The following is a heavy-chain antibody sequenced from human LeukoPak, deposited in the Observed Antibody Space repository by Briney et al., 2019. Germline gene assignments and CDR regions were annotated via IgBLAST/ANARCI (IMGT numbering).Heavy chain of an antibody. J-gene: IGHJ4*02. CDR1: GYTFTSYG. V-gene: IGHV1-18*01. Sequence: ASVKVSCKASGYTFTSYGINWLRQAPGQGLEGMGWISAYNGYKNHAQKLQGRVTMTTDTSTSTAYMELRSLRSDDTAVYYCARDTNAGYSSGLIEYWGQGTLVTVSP. CDR3: ARDTNAGYSSGLIEY. D-gene: IGHD6-19*01. CDR2: ISAYNGYK.